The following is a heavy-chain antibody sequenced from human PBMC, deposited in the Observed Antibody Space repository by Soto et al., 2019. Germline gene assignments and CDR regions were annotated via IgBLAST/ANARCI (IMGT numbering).Heavy chain of an antibody. CDR1: GYSISSGYY. J-gene: IGHJ6*02. V-gene: IGHV4-38-2*02. CDR3: ARVPLDTAMVGSYYYYGMDV. CDR2: ISHSGTT. Sequence: SETLSLTCTVSGYSISSGYYWSWIRQTPGKGLEWIGNISHSGTTNYNPSLRSRVTISVDTSNNHFSLKLSSVTAADTAVYYCARVPLDTAMVGSYYYYGMDVWGQGTTVTVSS. D-gene: IGHD5-18*01.